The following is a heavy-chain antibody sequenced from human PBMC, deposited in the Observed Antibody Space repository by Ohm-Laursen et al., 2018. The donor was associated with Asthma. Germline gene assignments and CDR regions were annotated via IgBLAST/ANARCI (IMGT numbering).Heavy chain of an antibody. CDR1: GFTFKSYA. CDR3: ARDVMEWYLPAFDF. D-gene: IGHD3-3*01. J-gene: IGHJ4*02. CDR2: GGSYYDGGLK. V-gene: IGHV3-30-3*01. Sequence: SLRLSCAASGFTFKSYAMHWVRQAPGKGLEWVAVGGSYYDGGLKYYADSVNGRFTVSRDDSKNTLYLQMNSLRPDDTAVYYCARDVMEWYLPAFDFWGQGTLVTVSS.